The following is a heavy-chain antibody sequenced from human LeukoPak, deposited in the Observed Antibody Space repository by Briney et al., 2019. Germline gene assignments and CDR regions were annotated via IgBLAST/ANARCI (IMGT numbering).Heavy chain of an antibody. J-gene: IGHJ5*02. Sequence: PSETLSLTCSVSGGSISTYYWSWIRQPPGKGLEWIGYAYYTGSTSYNPSLKSRVTISGDTSKNQFSLKLSSVTAADTAVYYCTRRGGSSSSDLFDHWGQGTLVIVSS. CDR3: TRRGGSSSSDLFDH. V-gene: IGHV4-59*08. D-gene: IGHD6-6*01. CDR1: GGSISTYY. CDR2: AYYTGST.